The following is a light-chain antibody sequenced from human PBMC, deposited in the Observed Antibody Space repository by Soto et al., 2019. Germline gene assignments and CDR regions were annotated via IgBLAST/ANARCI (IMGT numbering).Light chain of an antibody. CDR1: QSVCSY. CDR2: DAS. Sequence: EIVLTQSPATLSLSPGGRATLSCRASQSVCSYLAWYQQKPGQAPRLLIYDASNRATGIPARFSGSGSGTDFTLTISSLEPEDFAVYYCQQRSNWPPMYTFGQGTKLEIK. J-gene: IGKJ2*01. V-gene: IGKV3-11*01. CDR3: QQRSNWPPMYT.